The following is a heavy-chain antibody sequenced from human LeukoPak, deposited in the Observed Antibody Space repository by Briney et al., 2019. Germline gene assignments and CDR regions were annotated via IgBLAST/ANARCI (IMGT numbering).Heavy chain of an antibody. J-gene: IGHJ6*03. CDR3: ARDYGSGYYYMDV. CDR1: GGSISSYY. V-gene: IGHV4-4*07. D-gene: IGHD3-10*01. CDR2: ISTSGST. Sequence: SETLSLTCTVSGGSISSYYWSWIRQPAGKGLESIGHISTSGSTNYNPSLKSRVTMSVDTSKNQFSLRLSSVTAADTAVYYCARDYGSGYYYMDVWGKGTTVTISS.